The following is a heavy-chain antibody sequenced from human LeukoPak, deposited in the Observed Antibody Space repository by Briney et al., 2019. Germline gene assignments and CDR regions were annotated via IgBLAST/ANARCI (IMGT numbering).Heavy chain of an antibody. V-gene: IGHV1-2*02. J-gene: IGHJ5*02. CDR1: GYTFTGYY. Sequence: ASVKVSCKASGYTFTGYYMHWVRQAPGQGLEWMGWINPNSGGTNYAQKFRGRVTMTRDTSISTAYMELSRLRSDDTAVYYCAREWGSTMVRGVIITEDWFDPWGQGTLVTVSS. D-gene: IGHD3-10*01. CDR2: INPNSGGT. CDR3: AREWGSTMVRGVIITEDWFDP.